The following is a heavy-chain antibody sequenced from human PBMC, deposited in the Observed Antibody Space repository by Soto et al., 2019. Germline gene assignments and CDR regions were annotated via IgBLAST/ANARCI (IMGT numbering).Heavy chain of an antibody. J-gene: IGHJ6*02. D-gene: IGHD3-10*01. CDR2: IDPTGDTT. CDR1: GYTFSTYY. CDR3: AKNEVALRGIIPLFRPYHFRMDG. V-gene: IGHV1-46*01. Sequence: ASVKVSCKASGYTFSTYYMHWLRQAPGQGLQWMGIIDPTGDTTAYAQKFQARLTMTTDTSTSTFYMELTSLRSDDTAVYYCAKNEVALRGIIPLFRPYHFRMDGWGQGTTVTVSS.